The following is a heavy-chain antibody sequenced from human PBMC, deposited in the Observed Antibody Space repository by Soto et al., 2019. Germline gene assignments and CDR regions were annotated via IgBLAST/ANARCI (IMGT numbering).Heavy chain of an antibody. CDR3: ARRYAGNFDY. V-gene: IGHV4-59*01. D-gene: IGHD2-8*01. CDR2: IYYSGST. J-gene: IGHJ4*02. Sequence: SETLSLTCTVSGGTISTYYWSWIRQPPGKGLEWIGYIYYSGSTNYNPSLKSRVTISVDTSKNQFSLKLSSVTAADTAVYYCARRYAGNFDYWGQGTLVTVSS. CDR1: GGTISTYY.